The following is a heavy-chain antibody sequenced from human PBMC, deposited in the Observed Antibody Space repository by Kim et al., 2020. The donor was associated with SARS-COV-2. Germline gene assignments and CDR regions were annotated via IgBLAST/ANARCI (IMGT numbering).Heavy chain of an antibody. Sequence: QKLQGRTTMTTDPSTSTAYMELRSLRSDDTAVYYCARDSGSSGWLEAFDIWGQGTMVTVSS. J-gene: IGHJ3*02. CDR3: ARDSGSSGWLEAFDI. V-gene: IGHV1-18*01. D-gene: IGHD6-19*01.